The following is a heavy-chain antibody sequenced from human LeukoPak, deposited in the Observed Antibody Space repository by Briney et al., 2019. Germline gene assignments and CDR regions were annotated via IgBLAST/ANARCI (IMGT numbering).Heavy chain of an antibody. CDR3: ARVVGSSLYVD. D-gene: IGHD6-13*01. V-gene: IGHV4-30-4*01. J-gene: IGHJ4*02. CDR1: RRSISHGDYY. Sequence: SETLSLTCAVSRRSISHGDYYWTWIRQPPGKGLEWIGYIYYSGSSYYNPSLKSRLTISVDTSKNQFSLTLSSVTAADTAVYYCARVVGSSLYVDWGQGTLVTVSS. CDR2: IYYSGSS.